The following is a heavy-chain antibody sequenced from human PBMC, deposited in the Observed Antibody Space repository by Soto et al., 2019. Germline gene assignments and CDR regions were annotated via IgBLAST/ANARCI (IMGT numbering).Heavy chain of an antibody. V-gene: IGHV4-34*01. J-gene: IGHJ6*03. CDR1: GASLSGYH. Sequence: SETLSLTCAVYGASLSGYHYTWIRQSPGKGLEWIGEINHSGSTNYNPSLTSRVTISVDTSKNQFSLKLSSVTAADTAVYYCAREVRDYYYYYYMDVWGKGTTVTVSS. CDR2: INHSGST. CDR3: AREVRDYYYYYYMDV. D-gene: IGHD3-10*01.